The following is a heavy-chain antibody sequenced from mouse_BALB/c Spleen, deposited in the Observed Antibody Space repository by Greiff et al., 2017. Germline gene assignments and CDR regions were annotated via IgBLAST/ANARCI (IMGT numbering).Heavy chain of an antibody. CDR1: GFSLTGYG. J-gene: IGHJ4*01. Sequence: VQVVESGPGLVAPSQSLSITCTVSGFSLTGYGVNWVRQPPGKGLEWLGMIWGDGSTDYNSALKSRLSISKDNSKSQVFLKMNSLQTDDTARYYCARDRFDYYGSRCAMDYWGQGTSVTVSS. D-gene: IGHD1-1*01. V-gene: IGHV2-6-7*01. CDR3: ARDRFDYYGSRCAMDY. CDR2: IWGDGST.